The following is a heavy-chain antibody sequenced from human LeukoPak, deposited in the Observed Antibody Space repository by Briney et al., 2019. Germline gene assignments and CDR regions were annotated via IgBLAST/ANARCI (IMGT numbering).Heavy chain of an antibody. Sequence: SETLSLTCTVSGASVSSGSYYWSWIRQPPGKGLEWIGYIYYSGSTNYNPSLKSRVTISVDTSKNQFSLKLSSVTAADTAVYYCARGVRWLASEYFQHWGQGTLVTVSS. D-gene: IGHD6-19*01. V-gene: IGHV4-61*01. CDR3: ARGVRWLASEYFQH. CDR1: GASVSSGSYY. J-gene: IGHJ1*01. CDR2: IYYSGST.